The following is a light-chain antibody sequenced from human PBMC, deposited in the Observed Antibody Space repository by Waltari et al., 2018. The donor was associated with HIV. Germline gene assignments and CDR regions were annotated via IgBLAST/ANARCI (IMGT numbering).Light chain of an antibody. CDR1: ALPNKY. V-gene: IGLV3-10*01. J-gene: IGLJ2*01. Sequence: SYELTRPPSVSVSPGQAARITCSGDALPNKYAYWYQQKSGQAPVLVIYEDSERPSGIPERFSGSSSGTMATLTISGAQVEDEADYYCYSTDSSGYPLFGGGTKLTVL. CDR3: YSTDSSGYPL. CDR2: EDS.